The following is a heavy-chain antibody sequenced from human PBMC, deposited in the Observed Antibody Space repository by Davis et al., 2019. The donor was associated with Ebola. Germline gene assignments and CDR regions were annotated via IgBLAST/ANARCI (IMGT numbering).Heavy chain of an antibody. J-gene: IGHJ6*02. CDR2: IYSGGST. CDR3: ARDYGDPQSDYYYYGMDV. V-gene: IGHV3-53*01. CDR1: GFTVSSNY. Sequence: PGGSLRLSCAASGFTVSSNYMSWVRQAPGKGLEWVSVIYSGGSTYYADSVKGRFTISRDNSKNTLYLQMNSLRAEDTAVYYCARDYGDPQSDYYYYGMDVWGQGTTVTVSS. D-gene: IGHD4-17*01.